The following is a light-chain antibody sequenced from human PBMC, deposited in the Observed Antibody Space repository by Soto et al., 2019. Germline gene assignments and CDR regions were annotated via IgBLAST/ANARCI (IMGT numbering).Light chain of an antibody. J-gene: IGKJ1*01. CDR3: HQYATYS. V-gene: IGKV1-5*01. Sequence: DIQMTQSPSTLPSFFGDRVTITCRASQNIANWLAWYRQKPGTAPELLIYHASTLVSGVPSRFTGSGSGTEFTLAISGLQPDDFATYFCHQYATYSFGQGTKVEIQ. CDR1: QNIANW. CDR2: HAS.